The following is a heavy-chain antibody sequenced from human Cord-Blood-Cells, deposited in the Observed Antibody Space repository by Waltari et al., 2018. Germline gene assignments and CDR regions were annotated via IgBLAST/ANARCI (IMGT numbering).Heavy chain of an antibody. CDR1: GGSFSGYY. J-gene: IGHJ3*02. CDR3: ARRRVGATRGAFDI. D-gene: IGHD1-26*01. V-gene: IGHV4-34*01. Sequence: QVQLQQWGAGLLKPSETLSLTCAVYGGSFSGYYWSWIRQPPGKGLEWIGEINHSGSTNYNPSLKSRVTISVDTSKNQFSLKLSSVIAADTAVYYCARRRVGATRGAFDIWGQGTMVTVSS. CDR2: INHSGST.